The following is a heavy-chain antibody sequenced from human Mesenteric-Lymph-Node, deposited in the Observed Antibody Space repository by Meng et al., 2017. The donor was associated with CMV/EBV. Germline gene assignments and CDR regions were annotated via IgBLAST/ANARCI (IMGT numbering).Heavy chain of an antibody. CDR2: ISSSGSTI. CDR1: GFTFSSYE. V-gene: IGHV3-48*03. Sequence: LSLTCAASGFTFSSYEMNWVRQAPGKGLEWVSYISSSGSTIYYADSVKGRFTISRDNAKNSLYLQMNSLRAEDTAVYYCARESSDETYYDFWSGYYYYGMDVWGQGTTVTVSS. D-gene: IGHD3-3*01. J-gene: IGHJ6*02. CDR3: ARESSDETYYDFWSGYYYYGMDV.